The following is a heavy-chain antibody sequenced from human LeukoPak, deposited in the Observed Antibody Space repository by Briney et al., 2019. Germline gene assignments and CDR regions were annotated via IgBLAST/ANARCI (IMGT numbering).Heavy chain of an antibody. CDR3: ARLNGGFGDRHNWFDP. J-gene: IGHJ5*02. V-gene: IGHV5-51*01. Sequence: TGGSLRLSCAASGFTFTSYWIGWVRQMPGKGLEWMGIIYPGDSDTRYSPSFQGQVTISADKSISTAYLQWSSLKASDTAMYYCARLNGGFGDRHNWFDPWGQGTLVTVSS. CDR2: IYPGDSDT. D-gene: IGHD3-10*01. CDR1: GFTFTSYW.